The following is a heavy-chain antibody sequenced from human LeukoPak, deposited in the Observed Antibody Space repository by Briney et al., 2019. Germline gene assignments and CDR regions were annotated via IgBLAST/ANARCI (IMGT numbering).Heavy chain of an antibody. Sequence: SETLSLTCTVSGGSISSYYWSWIRQPAGKGLEWIGRIYTSGSTNHNPSLKSRVTMSVDTSKNQFSLKLSSVTAADTAVYYCARDHGSGSDNWFDPWGQGTLVTVSS. J-gene: IGHJ5*02. CDR3: ARDHGSGSDNWFDP. V-gene: IGHV4-4*07. CDR1: GGSISSYY. CDR2: IYTSGST. D-gene: IGHD3-10*01.